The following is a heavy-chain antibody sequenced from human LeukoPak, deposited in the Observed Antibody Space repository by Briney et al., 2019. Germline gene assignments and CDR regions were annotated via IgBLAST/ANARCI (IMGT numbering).Heavy chain of an antibody. D-gene: IGHD3-22*01. V-gene: IGHV3-30*18. CDR2: ISFDGSNK. J-gene: IGHJ4*02. CDR3: AKPPPQYYYDSSGH. Sequence: GGSLRLSCAASGFTFSASGMHWVRQAPGKGLEWVAVISFDGSNKYYVDSVKGRFTISRDNSKNTVYLQMNSLRAEDTAVYYCAKPPPQYYYDSSGHWGQGTLVTVSS. CDR1: GFTFSASG.